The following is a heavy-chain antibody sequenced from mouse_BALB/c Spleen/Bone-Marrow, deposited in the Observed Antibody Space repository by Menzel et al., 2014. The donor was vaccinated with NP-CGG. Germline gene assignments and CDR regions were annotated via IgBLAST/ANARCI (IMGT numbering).Heavy chain of an antibody. J-gene: IGHJ4*01. CDR2: INPSSGYT. Sequence: VQLVESGAELARPGASVKMSCKASGYTFTSYTMHWVKQRPGQGLEWIGYINPSSGYTNYNQKFKDKATLTADKSSSTAYMQLSSLTSEDFAVYYCAYGNYGYAMDYWGQGTSVTVSS. CDR3: AYGNYGYAMDY. CDR1: GYTFTSYT. V-gene: IGHV1-4*01. D-gene: IGHD2-10*02.